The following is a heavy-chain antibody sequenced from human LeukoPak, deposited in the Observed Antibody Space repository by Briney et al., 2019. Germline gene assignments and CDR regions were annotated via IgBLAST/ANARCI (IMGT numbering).Heavy chain of an antibody. Sequence: GGSLRLSCAASGFTFSDYNMRWIRQAPGKGLEWVSSISRSGSTKYYADSVKGRFTISRDNAKNLLLLQMNSLRAEDTAVYYCARVLRYCSGGNCYSGGLGYMDVWGKGTTVTISS. D-gene: IGHD2-15*01. CDR2: ISRSGSTK. J-gene: IGHJ6*03. CDR1: GFTFSDYN. V-gene: IGHV3-11*01. CDR3: ARVLRYCSGGNCYSGGLGYMDV.